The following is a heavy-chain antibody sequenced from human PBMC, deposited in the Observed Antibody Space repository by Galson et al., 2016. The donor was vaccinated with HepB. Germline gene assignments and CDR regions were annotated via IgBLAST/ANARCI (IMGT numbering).Heavy chain of an antibody. CDR2: TYYRSKWYN. V-gene: IGHV6-1*01. Sequence: AISGDSVSSDGAAWNWIRQSPSRGLEWLGRTYYRSKWYNAYALSVKSRITINPDKSKNQFSLQLNSVTPEDTAVYYCARAEANWDGGGDNWFDPWGQGTLATVSS. J-gene: IGHJ5*02. D-gene: IGHD7-27*01. CDR3: ARAEANWDGGGDNWFDP. CDR1: GDSVSSDGAA.